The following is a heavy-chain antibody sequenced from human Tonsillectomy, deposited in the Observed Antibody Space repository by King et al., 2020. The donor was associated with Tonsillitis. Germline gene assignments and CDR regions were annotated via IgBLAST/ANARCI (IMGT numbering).Heavy chain of an antibody. Sequence: VQLVESGGGLVQPGGSLRLSCAASRFTFNSYWMSWVRQAPGKGREWVANIKEDGSEKYCVDSVKGRFTISRDTAKNSLYLQMNSLRAEDTAVYYCARGGFRLFDWLSPDRNAFDIWGQGTMVTVSS. D-gene: IGHD3-9*01. CDR2: IKEDGSEK. CDR3: ARGGFRLFDWLSPDRNAFDI. J-gene: IGHJ3*02. CDR1: RFTFNSYW. V-gene: IGHV3-7*03.